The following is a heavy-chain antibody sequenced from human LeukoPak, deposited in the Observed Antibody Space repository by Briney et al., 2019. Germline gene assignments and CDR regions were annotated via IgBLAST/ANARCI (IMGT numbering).Heavy chain of an antibody. D-gene: IGHD3-10*01. CDR2: INPHTGDT. Sequence: ASVKVSCKASGYTFTDYDIHWVRQAPGQGLEWMAWINPHTGDTSYAQKFQGRVTMTSDTSISTASMELNRLQSDDTAVYYCARNRIMVRGARVINCWFDPWGQGTLVTVSS. V-gene: IGHV1-2*02. CDR1: GYTFTDYD. CDR3: ARNRIMVRGARVINCWFDP. J-gene: IGHJ5*02.